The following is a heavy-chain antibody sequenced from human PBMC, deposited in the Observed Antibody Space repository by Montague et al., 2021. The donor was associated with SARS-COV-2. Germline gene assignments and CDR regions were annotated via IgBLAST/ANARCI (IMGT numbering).Heavy chain of an antibody. D-gene: IGHD2-21*01. Sequence: SETLSLTCTVSGGSISSSSYYWGWNRQPPGKGLEWIGSITDSGNTYSNPYLKSRVTISVDTSKNQFSLKLSIVTAADTAVYYCARHRQIVVVIAIPGWFDPWGQGTLVAVSS. J-gene: IGHJ5*02. V-gene: IGHV4-39*01. CDR1: GGSISSSSYY. CDR2: ITDSGNT. CDR3: ARHRQIVVVIAIPGWFDP.